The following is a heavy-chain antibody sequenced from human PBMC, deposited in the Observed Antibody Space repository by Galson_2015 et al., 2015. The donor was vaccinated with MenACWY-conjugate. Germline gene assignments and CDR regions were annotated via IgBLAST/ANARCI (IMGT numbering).Heavy chain of an antibody. CDR3: ARHLSGTISPFRY. Sequence: QSGAEVKKPGESLKMSCKASGYSFSRFWIGWVRQMPGKGLEWMGIIYPGDSATRYSPSFQGQVTTSADTSISTVYLQRTRLQASGPAIYYCARHLSGTISPFRYWGQGTLVAVSS. D-gene: IGHD3-3*02. CDR1: GYSFSRFW. J-gene: IGHJ1*01. V-gene: IGHV5-51*01. CDR2: IYPGDSAT.